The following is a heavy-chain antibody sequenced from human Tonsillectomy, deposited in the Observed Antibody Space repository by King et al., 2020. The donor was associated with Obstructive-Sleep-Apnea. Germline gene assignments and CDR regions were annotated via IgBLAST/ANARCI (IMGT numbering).Heavy chain of an antibody. CDR3: AREGRPYGSGSYNWFDP. D-gene: IGHD3-10*01. J-gene: IGHJ5*02. CDR2: IWYDGSNK. CDR1: GFTFSSYG. Sequence: VQLVESGGGVVQPGRSLRLSCAASGFTFSSYGMHWVRQAPGKGLEWVAVIWYDGSNKYYADSVKGRFTISRDNSKNTLYLQMNSLRGEDTAVYYCAREGRPYGSGSYNWFDPWGQGTLVTVSS. V-gene: IGHV3-33*01.